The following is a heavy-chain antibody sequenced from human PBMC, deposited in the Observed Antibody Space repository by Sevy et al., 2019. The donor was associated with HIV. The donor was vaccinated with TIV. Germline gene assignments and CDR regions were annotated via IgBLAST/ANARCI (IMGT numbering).Heavy chain of an antibody. CDR3: ARVRYNYGSYYFDY. CDR1: TFTFSDYY. D-gene: IGHD5-18*01. Sequence: GGSLRLSCAASTFTFSDYYMTWIRQAPGKGLESVSYISSRGSHIYYADSVKGRFTISRDNAKNSLYLQMNSLRAKDTAVYYCARVRYNYGSYYFDYRGQGTLVTVSS. V-gene: IGHV3-11*01. CDR2: ISSRGSHI. J-gene: IGHJ4*02.